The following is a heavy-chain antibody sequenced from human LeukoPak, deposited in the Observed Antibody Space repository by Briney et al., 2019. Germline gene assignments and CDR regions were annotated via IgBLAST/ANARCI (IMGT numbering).Heavy chain of an antibody. CDR2: ISAYNGNT. CDR3: ARGLPLVVTAIRWFDP. CDR1: GYTFTSYD. V-gene: IGHV1-18*01. D-gene: IGHD2-21*02. J-gene: IGHJ5*02. Sequence: GGSVRVSCTASGYTFTSYDMNWVRQAPGQGLEWMGWISAYNGNTNYAQKLQGRVTMTTDTSTSTAYMELRSLRSDDTAVYYCARGLPLVVTAIRWFDPWGQGTLVTVSS.